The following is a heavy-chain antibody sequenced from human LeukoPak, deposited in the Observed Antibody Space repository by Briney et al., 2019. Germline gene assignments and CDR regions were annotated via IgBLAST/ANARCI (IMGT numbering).Heavy chain of an antibody. V-gene: IGHV3-23*01. CDR1: GFSFISYA. CDR2: IISSGGGT. Sequence: GSLRLSCAASGFSFISYAMTWVRQAPGKGRVWVSTIISSGGGTYYEAAVKGRFTISRDNSNNTLYRQMNSLTVEYTAVYYCAKVMIAFNAFDYWGQGTLVTVSS. CDR3: AKVMIAFNAFDY. J-gene: IGHJ4*02. D-gene: IGHD3-16*01.